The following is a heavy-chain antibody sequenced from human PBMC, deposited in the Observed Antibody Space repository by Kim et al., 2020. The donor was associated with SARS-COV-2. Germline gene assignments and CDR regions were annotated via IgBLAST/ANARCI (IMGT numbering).Heavy chain of an antibody. D-gene: IGHD2-2*01. CDR3: ARIVVVPAARGAFEI. V-gene: IGHV1-69*13. CDR1: GGTFSSYA. Sequence: SVKVSCKASGGTFSSYAISWVRQAPGQGLEWMGGIIPIFGTANYAQKFQGRVTITADESTSTAYMELSSLRSEDTAVYYCARIVVVPAARGAFEIWGQGTMGTVSS. J-gene: IGHJ3*02. CDR2: IIPIFGTA.